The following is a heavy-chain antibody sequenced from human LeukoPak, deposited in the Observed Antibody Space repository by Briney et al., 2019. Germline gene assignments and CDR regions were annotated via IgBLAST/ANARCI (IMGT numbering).Heavy chain of an antibody. CDR1: GGTFSSYA. V-gene: IGHV1-69*06. D-gene: IGHD6-6*01. CDR2: IIPIFGTA. CDR3: ARAPEYSSSSGLHYYYYMDV. Sequence: GASVKVSCKASGGTFSSYAISWVRQAPGQGLEWMGGIIPIFGTANYAQKFQGRVTITADKSTSTAYMELSSLRSEDTAVYYCARAPEYSSSSGLHYYYYMDVWGKGTTVTVSS. J-gene: IGHJ6*03.